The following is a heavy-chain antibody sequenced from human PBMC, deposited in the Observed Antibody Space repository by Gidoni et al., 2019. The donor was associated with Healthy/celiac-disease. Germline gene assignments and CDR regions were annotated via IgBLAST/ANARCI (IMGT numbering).Heavy chain of an antibody. J-gene: IGHJ4*02. CDR1: GGSIRTSTDY. D-gene: IGHD6-6*01. CDR2: IYYSWST. CDR3: ARLCRSSWEFDS. V-gene: IGHV4-39*01. Sequence: QVQLQESGPGLVKPSETLSLTCTVTGGSIRTSTDYWGWIRQSPGKELEWIGIIYYSWSTHYNPSLTSRLTISVDTSTSLFSLKLSSVSAADTAVYYCARLCRSSWEFDSWGQGTLVTVSS.